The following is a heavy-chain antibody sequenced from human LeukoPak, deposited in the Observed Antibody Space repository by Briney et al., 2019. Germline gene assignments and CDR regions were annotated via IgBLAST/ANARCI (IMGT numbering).Heavy chain of an antibody. CDR3: ARRSPPSVLGLILFDP. CDR1: GASVRTSGYY. V-gene: IGHV4-39*01. Sequence: SETLSLTCTVSGASVRTSGYYWAWIRQPPGRGLEWIGNIYDGTITYYNPSLEGRVTISVDKSGNQISLRLISLTAADTAVYFCARRSPPSVLGLILFDPWGRGTQVIVSS. D-gene: IGHD3-10*02. CDR2: IYDGTIT. J-gene: IGHJ5*02.